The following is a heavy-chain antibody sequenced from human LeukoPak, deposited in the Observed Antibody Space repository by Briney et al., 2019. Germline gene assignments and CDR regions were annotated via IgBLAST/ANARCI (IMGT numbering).Heavy chain of an antibody. J-gene: IGHJ4*02. V-gene: IGHV3-23*01. Sequence: GGSLRLSCAASGFTFTNYAMAWVRQAPGKGLEWVSVISGSGYSTHYADFVKGRFTIFRDNSKNTLYMQLNSLRAEDTAVYYCANEAPYFDYWGQGTLVTVSS. CDR2: ISGSGYST. CDR3: ANEAPYFDY. CDR1: GFTFTNYA.